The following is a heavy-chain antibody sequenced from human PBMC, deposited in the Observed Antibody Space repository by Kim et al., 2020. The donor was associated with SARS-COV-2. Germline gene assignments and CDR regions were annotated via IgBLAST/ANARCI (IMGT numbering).Heavy chain of an antibody. V-gene: IGHV4-4*07. CDR2: IYTSGST. Sequence: SETLSLTCTVSGGSISSYYWSWIRQPAGKALEWIGRIYTSGSTNYNPSLKSRVTMSVDTSKNQFSLKLSSVTAADTAVYYCAGTLAAADYLSNYWGQGTLVTVSS. D-gene: IGHD6-13*01. J-gene: IGHJ4*02. CDR3: AGTLAAADYLSNY. CDR1: GGSISSYY.